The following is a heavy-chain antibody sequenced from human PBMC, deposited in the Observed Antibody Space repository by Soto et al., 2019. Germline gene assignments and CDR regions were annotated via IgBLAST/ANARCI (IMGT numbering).Heavy chain of an antibody. CDR3: TRDRDFGGVIAADY. CDR1: GFTVSNSY. V-gene: IGHV3-66*01. D-gene: IGHD3-16*02. J-gene: IGHJ4*02. CDR2: FYSDGRT. Sequence: EVQVVESGGDLVQPGGSLRLSCAASGFTVSNSYMSWVRQAPGRGLQWVSLFYSDGRTYYADSVKGRFTMSKDNYRNTLSLQMNSLRAEDTAVYYCTRDRDFGGVIAADYWGQGALVTVSS.